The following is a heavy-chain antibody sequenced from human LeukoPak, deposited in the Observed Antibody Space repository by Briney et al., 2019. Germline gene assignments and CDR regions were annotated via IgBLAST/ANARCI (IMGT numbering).Heavy chain of an antibody. V-gene: IGHV3-23*01. J-gene: IGHJ4*02. Sequence: GGSLRLSCAASGFTFSSYAMSWVRQAPGKGLEWVSAISGSGGSTYYADSVKGRFTISRDNSKNTLYLQMNSRRAEDTAVYYCAKLGGYCSSTSCSDYWGQGTLVTVSS. CDR3: AKLGGYCSSTSCSDY. D-gene: IGHD2-2*01. CDR1: GFTFSSYA. CDR2: ISGSGGST.